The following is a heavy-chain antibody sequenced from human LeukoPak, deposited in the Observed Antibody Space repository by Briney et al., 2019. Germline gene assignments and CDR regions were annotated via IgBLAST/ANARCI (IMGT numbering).Heavy chain of an antibody. D-gene: IGHD2-15*01. CDR2: IYYSGRT. J-gene: IGHJ6*03. CDR3: ARRSWYGFNYYYYYYMDV. CDR1: GGSISSSSYY. Sequence: SETLSLTCTVSGGSISSSSYYWGWIRQPPGKGLEWIGSIYYSGRTYYNPSLKSRVTISVDTSKNQFSLKLSSVTAADAAVYYCARRSWYGFNYYYYYYMDVWGKGTTVTISS. V-gene: IGHV4-39*01.